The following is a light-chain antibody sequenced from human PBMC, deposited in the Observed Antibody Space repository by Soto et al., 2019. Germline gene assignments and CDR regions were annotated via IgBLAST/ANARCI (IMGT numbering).Light chain of an antibody. CDR2: GAS. V-gene: IGKV3D-15*01. J-gene: IGKJ5*01. CDR1: QSVSSTY. Sequence: EIVLTPSPGTLSLSPGERAPLSCRASQSVSSTYLAWYQHKPGQAPRLLIHGASSRATGIPARFSGSGSGTEFNLTISSLQSEDFAVYYCQQYNNWPITFGQGTRLEIK. CDR3: QQYNNWPIT.